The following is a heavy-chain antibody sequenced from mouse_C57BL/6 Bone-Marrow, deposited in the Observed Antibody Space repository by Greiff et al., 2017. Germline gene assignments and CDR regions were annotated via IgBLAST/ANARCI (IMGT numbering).Heavy chain of an antibody. CDR1: GFTFSSYG. Sequence: EVQGVESGGDLVKPGGSLKLSCAASGFTFSSYGMSWVRQTPDKRLEWVATISSGGSYTYYPDSVKGRFTISRDNAKNTRYLQMSSLKSEDTAMYYCARLYYFDYWGQGTTLTVSS. CDR3: ARLYYFDY. V-gene: IGHV5-6*01. CDR2: ISSGGSYT. J-gene: IGHJ2*01.